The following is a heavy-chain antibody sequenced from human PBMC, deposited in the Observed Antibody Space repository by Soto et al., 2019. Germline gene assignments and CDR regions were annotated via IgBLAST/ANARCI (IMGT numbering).Heavy chain of an antibody. D-gene: IGHD3-9*01. CDR2: MNPNSGNT. V-gene: IGHV1-8*01. CDR3: ARGWYDILTRGGRAFEI. Sequence: GASVKVYCTASGYTFTSYDSNWVRQATGQGLEWMGWMNPNSGNTGYAQKFQGRVTMTRNTSISTAYMELSSLRSEDTAVYYCARGWYDILTRGGRAFEIWGQGTMVTVSS. CDR1: GYTFTSYD. J-gene: IGHJ3*02.